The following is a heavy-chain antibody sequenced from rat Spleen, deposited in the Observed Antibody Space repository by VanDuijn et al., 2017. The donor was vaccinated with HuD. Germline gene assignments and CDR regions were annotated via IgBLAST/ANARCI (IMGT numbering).Heavy chain of an antibody. Sequence: EVQLVESGGDLVQPGRSLTLSCAASGFTFSDYYMAWVRQAPTRGLEWVASISPSGGSTYYRDSVKGRFTVSRDNAKSSLYLQMDSLRSEDTATYYCTTESPTGDWGQGVMVTVSS. J-gene: IGHJ2*01. CDR2: ISPSGGST. CDR3: TTESPTGD. CDR1: GFTFSDYY. V-gene: IGHV5-20*01. D-gene: IGHD3-4*01.